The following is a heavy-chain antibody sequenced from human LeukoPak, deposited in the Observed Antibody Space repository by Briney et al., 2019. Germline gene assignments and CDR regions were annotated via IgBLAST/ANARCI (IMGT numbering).Heavy chain of an antibody. D-gene: IGHD5-18*01. V-gene: IGHV4-39*07. CDR2: IYYSGST. Sequence: SETLSLTCTVSGGSISSSSYYWGWIRQPPGKGLEWIGSIYYSGSTYYNPSLKSRVTISVDTSKNQFSLKLSSVTAADTAVYYCARVRSEVDTAMIDWGQGTLSPSPQ. CDR3: ARVRSEVDTAMID. J-gene: IGHJ4*02. CDR1: GGSISSSSYY.